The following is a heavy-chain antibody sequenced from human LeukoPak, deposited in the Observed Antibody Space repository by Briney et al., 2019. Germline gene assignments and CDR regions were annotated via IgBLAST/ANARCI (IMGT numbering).Heavy chain of an antibody. V-gene: IGHV1-46*01. D-gene: IGHD6-6*01. CDR3: ARDTLYIAARPPGFVSDAFDI. CDR1: GYTFTSYY. J-gene: IGHJ3*02. Sequence: ASVKVSCKASGYTFTSYYMHWVRQAPGQGLEWMGIINPSGGSTSYAQKFQGRVTMTRDMSTSTVYMELSSLRSEDTAVYYCARDTLYIAARPPGFVSDAFDIWGQGTMVTVSS. CDR2: INPSGGST.